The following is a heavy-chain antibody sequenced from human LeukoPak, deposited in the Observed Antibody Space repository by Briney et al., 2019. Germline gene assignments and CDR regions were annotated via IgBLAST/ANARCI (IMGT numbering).Heavy chain of an antibody. D-gene: IGHD5-12*01. CDR1: GYTFTGYY. CDR3: ASNGGYGTTYMDV. Sequence: GASVKVSCKASGYTFTGYYMHWVRQAPGQGLEWMGIINPSGGSTSYAQKFQGRVTMTRDMSTSTVYMEMSSLRSEDTAVYYCASNGGYGTTYMDVWGKGTTVTISS. J-gene: IGHJ6*03. CDR2: INPSGGST. V-gene: IGHV1-46*01.